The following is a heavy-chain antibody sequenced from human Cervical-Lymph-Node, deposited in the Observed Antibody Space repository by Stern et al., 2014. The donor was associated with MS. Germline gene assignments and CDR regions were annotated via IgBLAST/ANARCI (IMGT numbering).Heavy chain of an antibody. D-gene: IGHD3-16*01. CDR3: ATDYVAPY. V-gene: IGHV3-23*04. CDR2: ISGSGSDT. Sequence: EVQLVESGGGLVQPGGSLRLSCADPNFTLRIYAMSWVRQAPGKGLEWISSISGSGSDTYYADSVKGRFTISRDNFKNTLYLQMHSLRAEDTAVYYCATDYVAPYWGQGTRVTVSS. J-gene: IGHJ4*02. CDR1: NFTLRIYA.